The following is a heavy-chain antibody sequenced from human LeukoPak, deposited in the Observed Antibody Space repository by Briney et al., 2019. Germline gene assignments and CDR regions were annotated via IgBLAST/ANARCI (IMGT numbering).Heavy chain of an antibody. V-gene: IGHV1-2*02. CDR2: INPNSGGT. CDR3: ARDPSAIFGVVT. Sequence: ASVRVSCKASGYTFTGYYMHWVRQAPGQGLEWMGWINPNSGGTNYAQKFQGGVTMTRDTSISTAYMELSRLRSDDTAVYYCARDPSAIFGVVTWGQGTLVTVSS. D-gene: IGHD3-3*01. J-gene: IGHJ5*02. CDR1: GYTFTGYY.